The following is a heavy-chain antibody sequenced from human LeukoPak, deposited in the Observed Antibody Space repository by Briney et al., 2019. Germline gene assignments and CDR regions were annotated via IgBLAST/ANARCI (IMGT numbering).Heavy chain of an antibody. CDR3: AWVVRGVMNY. Sequence: ASVKVSCKVSGYTLTELSMHWVRQATGQGLEWMGWMNPNSGNTGYAQKFQGRVTMTRNTSISTAYMELSGLRSEDTAVYYCAWVVRGVMNYWGQGTLVTVSS. D-gene: IGHD3-10*01. CDR1: GYTLTELS. J-gene: IGHJ4*02. V-gene: IGHV1-8*01. CDR2: MNPNSGNT.